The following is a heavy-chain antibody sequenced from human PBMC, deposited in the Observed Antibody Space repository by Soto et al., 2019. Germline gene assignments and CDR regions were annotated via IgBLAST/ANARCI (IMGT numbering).Heavy chain of an antibody. J-gene: IGHJ3*02. V-gene: IGHV4-4*01. D-gene: IGHD5-12*01. Sequence: SEALALTWAGFGGSIRRSNRWRWVRRPPGEGGEGIGSIFYSRRTPYNPPLHRRLTISLDPSKTQFSLTLTSVTAADTAAYCCARVREYTGYGNAFDIWGQGTMVTVSS. CDR1: GGSIRRSNR. CDR2: IFYSRRT. CDR3: ARVREYTGYGNAFDI.